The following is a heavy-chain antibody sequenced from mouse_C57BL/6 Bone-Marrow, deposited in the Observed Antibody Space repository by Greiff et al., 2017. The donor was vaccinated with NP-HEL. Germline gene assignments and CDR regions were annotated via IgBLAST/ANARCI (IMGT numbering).Heavy chain of an antibody. D-gene: IGHD1-1*01. Sequence: DVKLVESGGGLVQPGGSMKLSCVASGFTFSHYWMNWVRQSPEKGLEWVAQIRLKSDNYATHYAESVKGRFTISRDDSKSSVYLQMNNLRAEDTGIYYCTALYYGSSYYAMDYWGQGTSVTVSS. CDR1: GFTFSHYW. CDR2: IRLKSDNYAT. CDR3: TALYYGSSYYAMDY. V-gene: IGHV6-3*01. J-gene: IGHJ4*01.